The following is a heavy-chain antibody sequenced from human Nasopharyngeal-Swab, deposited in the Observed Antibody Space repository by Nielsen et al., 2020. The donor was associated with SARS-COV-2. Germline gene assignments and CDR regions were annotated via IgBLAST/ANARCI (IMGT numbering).Heavy chain of an antibody. CDR1: AWSFSGYY. V-gene: IGHV4-34*01. D-gene: IGHD6-13*01. Sequence: SQTLSLTCAVDAWSFSGYYWSWIRQHPGEGLEWIGKINHSGGTRYNPSLKSRVIISVDTSKNQMSLKLTSLTAADTAMYYCARGQDGAAAALWGQGTLVTVSS. J-gene: IGHJ4*02. CDR2: INHSGGT. CDR3: ARGQDGAAAAL.